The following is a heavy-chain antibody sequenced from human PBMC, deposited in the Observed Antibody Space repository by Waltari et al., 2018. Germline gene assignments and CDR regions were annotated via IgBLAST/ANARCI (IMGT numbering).Heavy chain of an antibody. CDR2: SGSPDART. CDR1: GFTLSTSA. J-gene: IGHJ5*02. V-gene: IGHV3-23*01. CDR3: AKEVWQQLGKMVGWFDP. D-gene: IGHD6-13*01. Sequence: EVQLLESGGGLVQPGGSLRLSCVGSGFTLSTSAMSWVRQVPGKGLEWGSASGSPDARTYYSDSVKGRFTVSRDNSKNTLFLQMNSLRAEDTAIYYCAKEVWQQLGKMVGWFDPWGQGTLVTVSS.